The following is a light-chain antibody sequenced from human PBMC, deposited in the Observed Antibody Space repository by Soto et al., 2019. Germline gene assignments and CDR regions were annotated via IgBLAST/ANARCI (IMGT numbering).Light chain of an antibody. CDR2: STS. J-gene: IGKJ1*01. V-gene: IGKV1-39*01. CDR3: QQTYSTPWT. CDR1: QRISEF. Sequence: DIQMTQSPSSLSASIGDRVTITCRASQRISEFLNWYQQKPGKPPRLLIYSTSSFGSGVPSRSSGSVSGTLFSLSISNLQPADVATYYCQQTYSTPWTFGQGTKVDIK.